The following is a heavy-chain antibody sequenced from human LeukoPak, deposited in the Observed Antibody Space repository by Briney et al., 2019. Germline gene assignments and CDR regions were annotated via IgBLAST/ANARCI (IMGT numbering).Heavy chain of an antibody. CDR1: RGFISNNNYY. CDR3: ARALQLYSSSSCWFDP. J-gene: IGHJ5*02. CDR2: IFYSGNT. D-gene: IGHD6-6*01. Sequence: PSETLSLTCSVSRGFISNNNYYWGWIRQPPGRGLEWIGSIFYSGNTYYNPSLNSRVTISVDTSNNQFSLKLSSVTAADTAVYYCARALQLYSSSSCWFDPWGQGTLVTVSS. V-gene: IGHV4-39*07.